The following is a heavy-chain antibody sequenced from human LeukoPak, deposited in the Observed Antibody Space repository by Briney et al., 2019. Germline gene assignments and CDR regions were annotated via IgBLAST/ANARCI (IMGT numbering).Heavy chain of an antibody. Sequence: GGSLRLSCAASGFTFSSYSMNWVRQAPGKWLEWVSYISSSSSTIYYADSVKGRFTISRDNAKNSLYLQMNSLRAEDTAVYYCARAMWGYCSSTSCSCDYWGQGTLVTVSS. J-gene: IGHJ4*02. D-gene: IGHD2-2*01. CDR1: GFTFSSYS. CDR3: ARAMWGYCSSTSCSCDY. CDR2: ISSSSSTI. V-gene: IGHV3-48*01.